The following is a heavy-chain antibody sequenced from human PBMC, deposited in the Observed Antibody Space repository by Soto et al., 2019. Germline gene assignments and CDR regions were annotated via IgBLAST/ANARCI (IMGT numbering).Heavy chain of an antibody. Sequence: GGSLRLSCAASGFTFSSYSMNWVRQAPGKGLEWVSSISSSSSYIYYADSVKGRFTISRDNAKNSLYLQMNSLRAEDTAVYYCARVDDFWSGYILNTDAFDIWGQGTMVTVSS. D-gene: IGHD3-3*01. CDR2: ISSSSSYI. V-gene: IGHV3-21*01. CDR3: ARVDDFWSGYILNTDAFDI. CDR1: GFTFSSYS. J-gene: IGHJ3*02.